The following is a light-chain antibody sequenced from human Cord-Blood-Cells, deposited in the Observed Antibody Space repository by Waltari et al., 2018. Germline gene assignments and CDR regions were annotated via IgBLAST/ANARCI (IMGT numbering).Light chain of an antibody. V-gene: IGKV1-8*01. CDR1: QGISSY. J-gene: IGKJ2*01. CDR3: QQYYSYPYT. CDR2: AAS. Sequence: AIRMTHSPSSFSASTGDRVTLTCRASQGISSYLAWYQQKPGKAPKLLIYAASTLQSGVPSRFSGSGSGTDFTLTISCLQSEDFATYYCQQYYSYPYTFGQGTKLEIK.